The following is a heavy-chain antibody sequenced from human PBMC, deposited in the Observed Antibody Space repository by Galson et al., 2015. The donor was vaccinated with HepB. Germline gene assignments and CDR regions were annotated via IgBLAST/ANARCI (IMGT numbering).Heavy chain of an antibody. CDR3: ARHNHDSSGSAVNWFDP. CDR1: GYSFTNYW. J-gene: IGHJ5*02. Sequence: QSGAEVKKPGESLRISCTGSGYSFTNYWISWVRQMPGKGLEWMGRIDPTDSYINYSPSFQGHVTFSIDKSINTAYLQWSSLKASDTAVYYCARHNHDSSGSAVNWFDPWGQGTLVTVSS. V-gene: IGHV5-10-1*01. CDR2: IDPTDSYI. D-gene: IGHD3-22*01.